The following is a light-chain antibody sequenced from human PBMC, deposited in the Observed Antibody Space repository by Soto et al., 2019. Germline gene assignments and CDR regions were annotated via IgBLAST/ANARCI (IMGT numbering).Light chain of an antibody. CDR3: QQRKYWPPLT. CDR1: HSVDIY. Sequence: EVVLTQSPDTLSLSPGERATLSCRTSHSVDIYLAWYQQKPGQAPRLLIYDSYNRVTGIPTRFSGSGSGTDFTLTISSLEPEGSAVYYCQQRKYWPPLTFGGGTKVEIK. J-gene: IGKJ4*01. CDR2: DSY. V-gene: IGKV3-11*01.